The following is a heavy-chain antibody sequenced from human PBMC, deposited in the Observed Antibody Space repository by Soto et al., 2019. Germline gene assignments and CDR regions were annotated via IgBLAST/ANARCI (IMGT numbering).Heavy chain of an antibody. J-gene: IGHJ4*02. V-gene: IGHV4-59*01. CDR2: VYYTGST. Sequence: XETLSVPLHVSGGSISGSYWGWIRQSPGKGLEWLGYVYYTGSTNYSPSLRSRVSISVDTSKNEFSLRLSSVTAADTAVYFCARSVAVPGAHIDYWGQGTQVTVSS. CDR3: ARSVAVPGAHIDY. D-gene: IGHD6-19*01. CDR1: GGSISGSY.